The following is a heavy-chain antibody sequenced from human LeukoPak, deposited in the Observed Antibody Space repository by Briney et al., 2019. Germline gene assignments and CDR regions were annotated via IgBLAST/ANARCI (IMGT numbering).Heavy chain of an antibody. CDR3: ARGLRYCSGGSCLGRYFDY. V-gene: IGHV4-34*01. CDR2: INHSGST. J-gene: IGHJ4*02. D-gene: IGHD2-15*01. CDR1: GGSFGGYY. Sequence: SETLSLTCAVYGGSFGGYYWSWIRQPPGKGLEWIGEINHSGSTNYNPSLKSRVTISVDTSKNQFSLKLSSVTAADTAVYYCARGLRYCSGGSCLGRYFDYWGQGTLVTVSS.